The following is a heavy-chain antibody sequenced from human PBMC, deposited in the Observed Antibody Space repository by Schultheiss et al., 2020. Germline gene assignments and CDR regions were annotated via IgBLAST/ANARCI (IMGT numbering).Heavy chain of an antibody. V-gene: IGHV3-23*01. CDR1: GLTFYSYG. D-gene: IGHD3-10*01. J-gene: IGHJ6*03. CDR3: AKGSRSFYNATGQEQYYYFMDV. Sequence: GGSLILSCEASGLTFYSYGMSWVRQAPGKGLEWVSSISGSGANTYYGDSVKGRFSISRDNSKNTLYLQMTSLRGEDTAAYYCAKGSRSFYNATGQEQYYYFMDVWGKGTTVTVSS. CDR2: ISGSGANT.